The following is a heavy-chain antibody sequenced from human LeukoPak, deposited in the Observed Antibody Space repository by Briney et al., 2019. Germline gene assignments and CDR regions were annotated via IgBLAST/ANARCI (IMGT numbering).Heavy chain of an antibody. CDR1: GFTFTSSA. V-gene: IGHV1-58*02. CDR3: ARGIAARRSLDI. CDR2: IVVGSGNT. J-gene: IGHJ3*02. Sequence: ASVTVSCKASGFTFTSSAMQWVRQARGQRLEWIGWIVVGSGNTNYAQKFQERVTITRDMSTSTAYMELSSLRSEDTAVYYCARGIAARRSLDIWGQGTMVTVSS. D-gene: IGHD6-6*01.